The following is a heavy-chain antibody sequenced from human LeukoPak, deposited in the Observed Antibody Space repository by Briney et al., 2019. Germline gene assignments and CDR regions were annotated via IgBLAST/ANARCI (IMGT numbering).Heavy chain of an antibody. CDR3: ARVYYDFWSGYSNYGMDV. CDR2: IIPIFGTA. CDR1: GGTFTSYA. V-gene: IGHV1-69*13. D-gene: IGHD3-3*01. Sequence: SVKVSCKASGGTFTSYAISWVRQAPGQGLEWMGGIIPIFGTANYAQKFQGRVTITADESTSTAYMELSSLRSEDTAVYYCARVYYDFWSGYSNYGMDVWGQGTTVTVSS. J-gene: IGHJ6*02.